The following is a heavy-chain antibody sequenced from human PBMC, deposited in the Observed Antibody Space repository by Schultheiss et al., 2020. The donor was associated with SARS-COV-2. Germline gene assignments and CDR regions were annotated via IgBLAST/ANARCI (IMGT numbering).Heavy chain of an antibody. Sequence: ASVKVSCKASGYTFTGYYMHWVRQAPGQGLEWMGWINAYNGNTNYAQKLQGRVTMTTDTSTSTAYMELRSLRSDDTAVYYCARARGATTVTTPLALDFDYWGQGTLVTVSS. J-gene: IGHJ4*02. CDR3: ARARGATTVTTPLALDFDY. CDR2: INAYNGNT. D-gene: IGHD4-17*01. V-gene: IGHV1-18*04. CDR1: GYTFTGYY.